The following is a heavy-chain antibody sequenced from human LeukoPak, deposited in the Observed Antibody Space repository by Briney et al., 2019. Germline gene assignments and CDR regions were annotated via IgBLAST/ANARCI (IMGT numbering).Heavy chain of an antibody. J-gene: IGHJ4*02. D-gene: IGHD3-10*01. CDR1: GYTFTSYY. Sequence: ASVKVSCKASGYTFTSYYMHWVRQAPGQGLEWMGIINPSGGSTNYAQKLQGRVTMTTDTSTSTAYMELRSLRSDDTAVYYCARARSYSFDYWGQGTLVTVSS. CDR2: INPSGGST. CDR3: ARARSYSFDY. V-gene: IGHV1-46*01.